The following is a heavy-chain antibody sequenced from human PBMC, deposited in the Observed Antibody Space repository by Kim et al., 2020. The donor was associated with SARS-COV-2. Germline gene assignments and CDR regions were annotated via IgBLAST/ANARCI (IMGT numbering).Heavy chain of an antibody. Sequence: GGSLRLSCAASGFTFDDYAMHWVRQAPGKGLEWVSLISGDGGSTYYADSVKGRFTISRDNSKNSLYLQMNSLRTEDTALYYCAKDYSSSSGGYYYYYGMDVWGQGTTVTVSS. CDR2: ISGDGGST. CDR1: GFTFDDYA. D-gene: IGHD6-6*01. CDR3: AKDYSSSSGGYYYYYGMDV. J-gene: IGHJ6*02. V-gene: IGHV3-43*02.